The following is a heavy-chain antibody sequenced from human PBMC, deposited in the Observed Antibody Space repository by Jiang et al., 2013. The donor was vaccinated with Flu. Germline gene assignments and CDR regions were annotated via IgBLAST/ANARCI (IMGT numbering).Heavy chain of an antibody. J-gene: IGHJ6*02. CDR2: INNVGDT. D-gene: IGHD3-10*01. CDR1: GFNFNSYD. Sequence: VQLLESGGGVVQPGGSLRLSCAVSGFNFNSYDIHWVRHTTGKGLEWLSSINNVGDTYYSDSVEGRFTISREDAKNSLYLQMNNLRVGDTAVYYCARGRYASGTRNARYSGLDVWGQGTTLTVSS. CDR3: ARGRYASGTRNARYSGLDV. V-gene: IGHV3-13*01.